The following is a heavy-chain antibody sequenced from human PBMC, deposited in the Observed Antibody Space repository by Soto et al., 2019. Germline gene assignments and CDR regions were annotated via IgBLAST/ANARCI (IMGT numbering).Heavy chain of an antibody. CDR1: GYNFISYW. J-gene: IGHJ5*02. CDR3: ATLHYYGILTGPRS. D-gene: IGHD3-9*01. CDR2: IDPSDSYT. V-gene: IGHV5-10-1*01. Sequence: GESLKISCKGSGYNFISYWISWVRQMPGKGLEWMGSIDPSDSYTNYSPSFQGHVTISADKSISTAYLQWTSLKASDTAMYYCATLHYYGILTGPRSWGQGTLVIVSS.